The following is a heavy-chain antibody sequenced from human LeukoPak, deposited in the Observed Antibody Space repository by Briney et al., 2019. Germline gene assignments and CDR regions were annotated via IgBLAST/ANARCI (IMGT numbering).Heavy chain of an antibody. D-gene: IGHD3-22*01. Sequence: ASVKVSCKASGYTFTSYYIHWVRQAPGQGLEWMGIINPRSSSTTYAQKFQGRVTMTRDTSTSTVYMEVRSLRSEDAAVYYCARPRVEHGYDSSGSFDSWGQGTLVIVSSGMDVWGQGTTVTVSS. CDR1: GYTFTSYY. CDR2: INPRSSST. V-gene: IGHV1-46*01. CDR3: ARPRVEHGYDSSGSFDSWGQGTLVIVSSGMDV. J-gene: IGHJ6*02.